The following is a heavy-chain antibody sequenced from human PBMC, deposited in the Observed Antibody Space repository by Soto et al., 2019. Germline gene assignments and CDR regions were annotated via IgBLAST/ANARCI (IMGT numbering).Heavy chain of an antibody. CDR1: GYTFTSYA. CDR2: INAGNGNT. J-gene: IGHJ5*02. Sequence: QVQLVQSGAEVKKPGASVKVSCKASGYTFTSYAMHWVRQAPGHRLEWMGWINAGNGNTKYSQKFQGRVTITRDTSASTAYMELSSLRSEDTAVYYCARGPGSFSGSYYVCWFDPWGQGTLVTVSS. CDR3: ARGPGSFSGSYYVCWFDP. V-gene: IGHV1-3*01. D-gene: IGHD1-26*01.